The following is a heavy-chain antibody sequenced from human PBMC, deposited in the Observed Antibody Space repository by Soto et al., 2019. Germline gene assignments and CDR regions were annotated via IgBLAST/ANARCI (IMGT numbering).Heavy chain of an antibody. CDR1: GGSISSYY. D-gene: IGHD3-22*01. CDR2: IYYSGST. V-gene: IGHV4-59*01. CDR3: ARRCDSSGPRKGGNWFDP. Sequence: SETLSLTCTVSGGSISSYYWSWIRQPPGKGLEWIGYIYYSGSTNYNPSLKSRVTISVDTSKNQFSLKLSSVTAADTAMYYCARRCDSSGPRKGGNWFDPWGQGTLVTVSS. J-gene: IGHJ5*02.